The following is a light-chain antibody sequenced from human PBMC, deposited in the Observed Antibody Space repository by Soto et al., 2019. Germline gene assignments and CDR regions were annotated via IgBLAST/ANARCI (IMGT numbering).Light chain of an antibody. CDR1: QGISSA. CDR2: DAS. J-gene: IGKJ4*01. CDR3: QQFNSYLVLS. Sequence: AIQLTQSPSSLSASVGDRVTITCRASQGISSALAWFQQKPGKAPKLLIYDASSLESGVPSRFSGSGSGTDFPLTINSLQPEDFATYYCQQFNSYLVLSFGGGTKVEIK. V-gene: IGKV1-13*02.